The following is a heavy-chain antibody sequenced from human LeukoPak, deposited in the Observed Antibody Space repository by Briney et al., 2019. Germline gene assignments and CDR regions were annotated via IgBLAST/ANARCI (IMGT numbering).Heavy chain of an antibody. CDR1: GYTLTELS. J-gene: IGHJ4*02. Sequence: ASGKVSCKVSGYTLTELSMHWVRQAPAKGLEWMGGFDPEDGETIYAQKVQGRVTMTEDTSTDKAYMELSSLRSEDTAVYYCATGDTAAGPPWGYWGQGTLVTVSS. V-gene: IGHV1-24*01. CDR3: ATGDTAAGPPWGY. CDR2: FDPEDGET. D-gene: IGHD6-13*01.